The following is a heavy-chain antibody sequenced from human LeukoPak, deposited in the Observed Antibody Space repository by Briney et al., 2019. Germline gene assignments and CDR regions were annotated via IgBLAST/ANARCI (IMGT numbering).Heavy chain of an antibody. CDR1: GYSFTNNW. D-gene: IGHD2-15*01. Sequence: GESLKISCKGSGYSFTNNWIGWVRQMPGKGLEWMGITYPGDSNTRYSPSFQGQVTISADKSISSAYLQWSSLKASDTTMYYCVRSPACSSGTCYPNWFDPWGQGTLVTVSS. J-gene: IGHJ5*02. V-gene: IGHV5-51*01. CDR3: VRSPACSSGTCYPNWFDP. CDR2: TYPGDSNT.